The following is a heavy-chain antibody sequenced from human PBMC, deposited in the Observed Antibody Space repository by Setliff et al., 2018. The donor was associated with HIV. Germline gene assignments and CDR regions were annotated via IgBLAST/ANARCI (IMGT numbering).Heavy chain of an antibody. CDR2: IYTSGST. Sequence: PSETLSLTCTVSGDSISGGSSYWSWIRQPAGKGLEWIGRIYTSGSTNYNPSLKSRVTISVDTSKNQFSLKMNSATAADTALYYCVRVPFTTGFDYWGQGILVTVSS. CDR3: VRVPFTTGFDY. CDR1: GDSISGGSSY. V-gene: IGHV4-61*02. J-gene: IGHJ4*02. D-gene: IGHD3-3*01.